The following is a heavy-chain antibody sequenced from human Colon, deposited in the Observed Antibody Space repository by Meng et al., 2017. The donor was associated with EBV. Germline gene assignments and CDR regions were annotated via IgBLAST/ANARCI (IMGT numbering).Heavy chain of an antibody. D-gene: IGHD6-19*01. V-gene: IGHV4-31*03. CDR3: ARVSSGWDYFDY. Sequence: HVALPGADPGLVKPSQHLSPTCTVSCGSVSSGGYYLTWIRQHPGKGLEWFGHIYYSGSTFYNPSLKRRVIISIDTSKNQFSLNLRSVTAADTAVYYCARVSSGWDYFDYWGQGTLVTVSS. CDR1: CGSVSSGGYY. J-gene: IGHJ4*02. CDR2: IYYSGST.